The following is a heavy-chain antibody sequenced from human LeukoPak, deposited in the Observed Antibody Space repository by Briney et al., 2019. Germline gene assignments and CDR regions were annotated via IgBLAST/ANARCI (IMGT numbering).Heavy chain of an antibody. D-gene: IGHD3-16*01. CDR3: ARGGRYAYFLDY. J-gene: IGHJ4*02. V-gene: IGHV3-7*01. CDR1: GFTLSNYW. Sequence: GGSLRLSCAASGFTLSNYWMSWVRQTPGKGPEWVANIKQDGSEKYYVDSVKGRFTISRDNAKNSLFLQMNSLRDEDTAVYYCARGGRYAYFLDYWGQGTLVTVSS. CDR2: IKQDGSEK.